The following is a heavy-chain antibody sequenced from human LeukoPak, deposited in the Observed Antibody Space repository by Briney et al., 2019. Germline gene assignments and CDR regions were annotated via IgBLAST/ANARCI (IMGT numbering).Heavy chain of an antibody. D-gene: IGHD5-18*01. CDR1: GFTFSSCS. Sequence: GGSLRLSCAASGFTFSSCSMNWVRQAPGKGLEWVSSISSSSSYIYYADSVKGRFTISRDNAKNSLYLQMNSLRAEDTAVYYCARGLKVTGYFDYWGQGTLVTVSS. V-gene: IGHV3-21*01. J-gene: IGHJ4*02. CDR2: ISSSSSYI. CDR3: ARGLKVTGYFDY.